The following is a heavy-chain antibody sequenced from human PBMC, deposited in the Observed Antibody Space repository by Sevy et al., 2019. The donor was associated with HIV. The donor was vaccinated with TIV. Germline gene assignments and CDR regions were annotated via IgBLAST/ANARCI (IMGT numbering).Heavy chain of an antibody. CDR1: GFTFSSYA. Sequence: GGSLRLSCAASGFTFSSYAMSWVRQAPGKGLEWVSAISGSGGSTYYADSVKGRFTISRDNSKNTLYQQMNSLRAEDTAVYYCAKAPKNSYGYYFDYWGQGTLVTVSS. D-gene: IGHD5-18*01. J-gene: IGHJ4*02. V-gene: IGHV3-23*01. CDR2: ISGSGGST. CDR3: AKAPKNSYGYYFDY.